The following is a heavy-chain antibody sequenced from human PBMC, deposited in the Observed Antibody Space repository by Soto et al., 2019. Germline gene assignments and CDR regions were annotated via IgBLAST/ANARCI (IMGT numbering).Heavy chain of an antibody. Sequence: GASVKVSCKVSGYTLTELSMHWVRQAPGKGLEWMGGFDPEDGETIYAQKFRGRVTMTEDTSTDTAYMELSSLRSEDTAVYYCATIGQRYYDILTGYYKPRGPYYYMHVWGKGTTVTVSS. J-gene: IGHJ6*03. V-gene: IGHV1-24*01. CDR2: FDPEDGET. CDR3: ATIGQRYYDILTGYYKPRGPYYYMHV. CDR1: GYTLTELS. D-gene: IGHD3-9*01.